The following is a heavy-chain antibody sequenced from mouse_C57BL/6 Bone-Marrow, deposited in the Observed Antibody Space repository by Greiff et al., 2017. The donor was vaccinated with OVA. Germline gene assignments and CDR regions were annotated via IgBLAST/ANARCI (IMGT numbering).Heavy chain of an antibody. D-gene: IGHD2-2*01. V-gene: IGHV5-6*01. J-gene: IGHJ3*01. CDR3: ARQRGYGYDDWFAY. Sequence: EVKLMESGGDLVKPGGSLKLSCAASGFTFSSYGMSWVRQTPDKRLEWVATISSGGSYTYYPDSVKGRFTISRDNAKNTLYLQMSSLKSEDTAMYYCARQRGYGYDDWFAYWGQGTLVTVSA. CDR2: ISSGGSYT. CDR1: GFTFSSYG.